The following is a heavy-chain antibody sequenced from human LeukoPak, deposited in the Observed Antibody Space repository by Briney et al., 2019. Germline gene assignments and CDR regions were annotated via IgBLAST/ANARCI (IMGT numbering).Heavy chain of an antibody. D-gene: IGHD4-17*01. CDR2: IYYSGST. CDR3: ARVARLYGDPSYFDY. Sequence: PSETLSLTCTVSGGSISSNRYYWGWIRQPLGKELEWIGSIYYSGSTYYNPSLKSRVTISVDTSKNQFSLKLSSVTAADTAVYYCARVARLYGDPSYFDYWGQGTLVTVSS. J-gene: IGHJ4*02. V-gene: IGHV4-39*07. CDR1: GGSISSNRYY.